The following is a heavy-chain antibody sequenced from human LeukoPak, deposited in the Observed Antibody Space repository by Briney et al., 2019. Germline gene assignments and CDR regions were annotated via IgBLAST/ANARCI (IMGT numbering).Heavy chain of an antibody. CDR2: ISTYNGNT. V-gene: IGHV1-18*01. D-gene: IGHD6-19*01. Sequence: ASVKVSCKASGYTFTDYGVHWVRQVPGQGLEQMGWISTYNGNTHYVQNLQDRVAMTTDASTSTAFMELRSLRSDDTAVYYCARVLGRQIAVAGDDYWGQGTLVTVSS. CDR1: GYTFTDYG. J-gene: IGHJ4*02. CDR3: ARVLGRQIAVAGDDY.